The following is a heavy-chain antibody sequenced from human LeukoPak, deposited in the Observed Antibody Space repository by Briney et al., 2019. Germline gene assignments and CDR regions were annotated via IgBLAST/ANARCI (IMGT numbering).Heavy chain of an antibody. CDR3: ARENSGSYREFDY. V-gene: IGHV4-4*07. D-gene: IGHD1-26*01. CDR1: GGSISSYY. J-gene: IGHJ4*02. Sequence: PSETLSLTCTVSGGSISSYYWSWVRQPAGKGLEWIGRIYTSGSTNYNASLKSRVSMSVDTSKNQFSLKLSSVTAADTAVFYCARENSGSYREFDYWGQGTLVTVSS. CDR2: IYTSGST.